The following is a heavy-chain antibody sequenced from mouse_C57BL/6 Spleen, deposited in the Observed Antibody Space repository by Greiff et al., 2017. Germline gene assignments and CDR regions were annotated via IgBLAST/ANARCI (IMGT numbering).Heavy chain of an antibody. D-gene: IGHD4-1*02. CDR2: ISNLAYSI. J-gene: IGHJ2*01. CDR1: GFTFSDYG. V-gene: IGHV5-15*01. Sequence: EVQVVESGGGLVQPGGSLKLSCAASGFTFSDYGMAWVRQAPRTGPEWVAFISNLAYSIYYADTVTGRFTISREHAKNTLYLEMSSLRSEDTAMYYCARLGGQLGSYYFDYRGQGTTLTVSS. CDR3: ARLGGQLGSYYFDY.